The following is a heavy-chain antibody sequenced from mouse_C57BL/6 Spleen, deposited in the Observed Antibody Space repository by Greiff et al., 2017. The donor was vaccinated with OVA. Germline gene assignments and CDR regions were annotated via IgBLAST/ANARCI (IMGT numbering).Heavy chain of an antibody. CDR3: TTLRGYDTVAY. V-gene: IGHV14-4*01. CDR1: GFNIKDDY. CDR2: IDPENGDT. D-gene: IGHD2-2*01. Sequence: VQLQQSGAELVRPGASVKLSCTASGFNIKDDYMHWVKQRPEQGLEWIGWIDPENGDTEYASKFQGKAPITADTSSNTAYLQLSSLTSEDTAVYYCTTLRGYDTVAYWGQGTLVTVSA. J-gene: IGHJ3*01.